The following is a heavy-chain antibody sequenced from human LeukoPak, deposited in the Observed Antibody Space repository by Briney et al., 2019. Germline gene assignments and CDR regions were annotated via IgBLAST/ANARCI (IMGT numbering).Heavy chain of an antibody. CDR2: IYYSGST. J-gene: IGHJ4*02. CDR3: ARVGPNWDTGIDY. Sequence: NPSETLSLTCTVSGGSISSGDYYWSWIRQPPGKGLEWIGYIYYSGSTYYNPSLKSRVTISVDTSKNQFSLKLSSVAAADTAVYYCARVGPNWDTGIDYWGQGTLVTVSS. CDR1: GGSISSGDYY. D-gene: IGHD5-18*01. V-gene: IGHV4-30-4*08.